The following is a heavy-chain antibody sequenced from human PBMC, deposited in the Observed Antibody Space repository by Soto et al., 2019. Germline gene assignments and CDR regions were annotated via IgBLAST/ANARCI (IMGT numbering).Heavy chain of an antibody. CDR3: ARHGPLSNNWNQLDY. Sequence: PSETLSLTCTVSGGSISSSPYYWGWIRQPPGKGLEWIGNINYNGNTFYNPSLKNQVTISVDTSKNQFSLKLSSVTAADTAVYYCARHGPLSNNWNQLDYWGQGTLVTVSS. J-gene: IGHJ4*02. CDR2: INYNGNT. V-gene: IGHV4-39*01. CDR1: GGSISSSPYY. D-gene: IGHD1-1*01.